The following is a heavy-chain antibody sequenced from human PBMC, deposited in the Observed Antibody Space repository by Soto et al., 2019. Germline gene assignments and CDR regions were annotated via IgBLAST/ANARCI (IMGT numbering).Heavy chain of an antibody. V-gene: IGHV1-18*01. CDR3: ARGAFGEVSFDY. J-gene: IGHJ4*02. D-gene: IGHD3-10*01. CDR2: IRTSNANT. CDR1: GYTFTSYG. Sequence: QVQLVQSGAEVKKPGASVKVSCKASGYTFTSYGISWVRQAPGQGLEWMGWIRTSNANTHYAKNFQGRVTMTTDTSTSTAYMELRNLRSDDTAVYYCARGAFGEVSFDYWGQGTQVTVAS.